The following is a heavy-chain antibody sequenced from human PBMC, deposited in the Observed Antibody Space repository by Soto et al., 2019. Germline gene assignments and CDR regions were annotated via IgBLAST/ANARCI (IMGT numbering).Heavy chain of an antibody. D-gene: IGHD6-13*01. Sequence: ASVKFSCQASGYTFTGYYMHWVRQAPGQGLEWMGWINPNSGGTNYAHKFQGRVTMTRDTSISTAYMELSRLRSDDTAVYYCARVDSSSVGDWFYPWGQGTLVTVSS. CDR2: INPNSGGT. J-gene: IGHJ5*02. CDR1: GYTFTGYY. V-gene: IGHV1-2*07. CDR3: ARVDSSSVGDWFYP.